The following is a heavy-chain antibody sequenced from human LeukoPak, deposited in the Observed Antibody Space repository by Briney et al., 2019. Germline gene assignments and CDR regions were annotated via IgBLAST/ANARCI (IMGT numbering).Heavy chain of an antibody. CDR3: AREGRESKLANYFYDSSGFSNIDY. J-gene: IGHJ4*02. CDR2: INVSGDNT. V-gene: IGHV3-23*01. CDR1: GFTFNSYA. D-gene: IGHD3-22*01. Sequence: GGSLRLSCAASGFTFNSYAMSWVRQAPGKGLEWVSTINVSGDNTYYADSVKGRFTISRDNSKSTLYLQVSSLTAEDTAVYYCAREGRESKLANYFYDSSGFSNIDYWGQGTLVTVSS.